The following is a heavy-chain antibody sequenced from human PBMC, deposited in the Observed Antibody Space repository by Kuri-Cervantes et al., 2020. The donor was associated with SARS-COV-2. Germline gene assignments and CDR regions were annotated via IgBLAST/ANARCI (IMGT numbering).Heavy chain of an antibody. CDR1: GGSISSYY. CDR2: IYYSGST. Sequence: SETLSLTCTVSGGSISSYYWSWIRQPPGKGLEWIGYIYYSGSTNYNPSLKSRVTISVDTSKNQFSLKLSSVTAADTAVYYCATSYGGSGSYYCGMDVWGQGTTVTVSS. V-gene: IGHV4-59*01. D-gene: IGHD3-10*01. CDR3: ATSYGGSGSYYCGMDV. J-gene: IGHJ6*02.